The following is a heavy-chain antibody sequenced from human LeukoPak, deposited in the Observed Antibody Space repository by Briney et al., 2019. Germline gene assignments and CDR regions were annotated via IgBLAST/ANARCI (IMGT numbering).Heavy chain of an antibody. CDR3: ARVVDVTMVRGVSYYFDY. V-gene: IGHV1-2*02. D-gene: IGHD3-10*01. CDR2: INPNSGGT. CDR1: GYTFTGYY. Sequence: GASVKVSRKASGYTFTGYYMHWVRQAPGQGLEWMGWINPNSGGTNYAQKFQGRVTMTRDTSISTAYMELSRLRSDDTAVYYCARVVDVTMVRGVSYYFDYWGQGTLVTVSS. J-gene: IGHJ4*02.